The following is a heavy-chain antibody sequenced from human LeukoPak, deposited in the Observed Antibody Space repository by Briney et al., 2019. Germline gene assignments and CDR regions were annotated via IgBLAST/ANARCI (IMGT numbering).Heavy chain of an antibody. CDR2: IYYSGST. CDR1: GGSISSSTYY. Sequence: SETLSLTCTVSGGSISSSTYYWGWIRQPPGKGLEWIGNIYYSGSTYYNPSLKSRATISVDTSKNQFSLTLSSVTAADTAVYYCARLTLQYGGNIDYWGQGTLVTVSS. V-gene: IGHV4-39*07. D-gene: IGHD4-23*01. CDR3: ARLTLQYGGNIDY. J-gene: IGHJ4*02.